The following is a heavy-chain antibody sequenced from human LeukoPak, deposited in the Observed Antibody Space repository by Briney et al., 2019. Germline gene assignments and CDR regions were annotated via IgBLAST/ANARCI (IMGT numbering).Heavy chain of an antibody. CDR1: GGSISSGGYP. CDR2: IYHSGST. J-gene: IGHJ4*02. D-gene: IGHD5-24*01. Sequence: SETLSLTCAVSGGSISSGGYPWSWIRQPPGKGLEWIGYIYHSGSTYYNPSLKSRVTISVDRSKNQFSLKLSSVTAADTAVYYCARGGDDYNPIDYWGQGTLVTVSS. V-gene: IGHV4-30-2*01. CDR3: ARGGDDYNPIDY.